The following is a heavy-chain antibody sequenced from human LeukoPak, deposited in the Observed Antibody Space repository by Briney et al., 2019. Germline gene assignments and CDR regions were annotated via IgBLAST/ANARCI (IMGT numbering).Heavy chain of an antibody. CDR2: ISSDGSNK. J-gene: IGHJ6*02. V-gene: IGHV3-30*18. CDR1: GFKFSHYG. D-gene: IGHD2-2*01. Sequence: PGRSRRLSCPASGFKFSHYGMHWVRQAPGKGLEWVQVISSDGSNKYYADSVKGRFTISSDNSKNTLYLQMNSLRAEDTAVYYCAKVIFACSSASCSNYYYYGVDVWGQGTTVTVSS. CDR3: AKVIFACSSASCSNYYYYGVDV.